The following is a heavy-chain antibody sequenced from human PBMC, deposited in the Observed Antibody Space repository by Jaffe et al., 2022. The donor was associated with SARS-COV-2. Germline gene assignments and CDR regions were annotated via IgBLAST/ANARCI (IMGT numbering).Heavy chain of an antibody. CDR2: IIPVFGTA. D-gene: IGHD7-27*01. J-gene: IGHJ6*03. CDR1: GGTFSTYA. CDR3: ASGSFNWGSYYYYHYMDV. Sequence: QVQLVQSGAEVKKPGSSVKVSCKASGGTFSTYAISWVRQAPGQGLEWMGGIIPVFGTANYAQKFQGRVTITADEFTSTAYMELSSLRSEDTAVYYCASGSFNWGSYYYYHYMDVWGKGTTVTVSS. V-gene: IGHV1-69*01.